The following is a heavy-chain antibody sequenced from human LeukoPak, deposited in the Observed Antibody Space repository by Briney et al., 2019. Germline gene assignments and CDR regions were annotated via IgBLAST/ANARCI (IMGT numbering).Heavy chain of an antibody. CDR2: IWYDGSNK. Sequence: PGGSLRLSCAAAGFSFSNYGMHWVRQAPGKGLEWVAVIWYDGSNKYYADSVKGRFTTSRDNSKNTLYLQMNSLRAEDTAVYYCASSYSSGSKGPVAYWGQGTLVTVSS. J-gene: IGHJ4*02. CDR3: ASSYSSGSKGPVAY. D-gene: IGHD3-22*01. CDR1: GFSFSNYG. V-gene: IGHV3-33*08.